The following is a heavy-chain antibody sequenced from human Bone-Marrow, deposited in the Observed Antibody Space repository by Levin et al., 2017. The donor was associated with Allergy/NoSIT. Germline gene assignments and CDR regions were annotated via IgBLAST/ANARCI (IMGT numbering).Heavy chain of an antibody. CDR2: IYYSGST. CDR3: ARVRGYGSGRYYEIDP. D-gene: IGHD3-10*01. CDR1: GGSISSYY. Sequence: SQTLSLTCTVSGGSISSYYWSWIRQPPGKGLEWIGYIYYSGSTNYNPSLKSRVTISVDTSKNQFSLKLSSVTAADTAVYYCARVRGYGSGRYYEIDPWGQGTLVTVSS. V-gene: IGHV4-59*01. J-gene: IGHJ5*02.